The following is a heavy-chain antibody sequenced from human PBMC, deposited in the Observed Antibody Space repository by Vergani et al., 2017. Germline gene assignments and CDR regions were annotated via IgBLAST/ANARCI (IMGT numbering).Heavy chain of an antibody. J-gene: IGHJ5*02. CDR2: TWYDGNNK. CDR1: GFTFNQYG. CDR3: ARDLRFLYNRFDP. Sequence: QVQLVESGGGVVQPGRSLRLSCAASGFTFNQYGMHWVRQAPGKGLEWVAVTWYDGNNKQYADSVKGRITISRENSKSTMYLQMNSLVDEYTGVYYCARDLRFLYNRFDPWGQGTLVTVSS. V-gene: IGHV3-33*01. D-gene: IGHD1-14*01.